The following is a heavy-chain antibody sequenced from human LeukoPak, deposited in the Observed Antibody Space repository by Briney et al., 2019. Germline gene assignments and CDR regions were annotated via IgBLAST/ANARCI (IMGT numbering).Heavy chain of an antibody. CDR3: ARSRGGSSSGVGDNFDH. J-gene: IGHJ4*02. Sequence: GGSLRLSCAASGXAFSSYGMHWVRQAPGKGLEWVAVIWYDGSNKYYGASVKGRFTISRDSSKNTLYLQMNSMRAADTAVYYCARSRGGSSSGVGDNFDHWGQGTLVTVSS. CDR1: GXAFSSYG. CDR2: IWYDGSNK. V-gene: IGHV3-33*01. D-gene: IGHD6-6*01.